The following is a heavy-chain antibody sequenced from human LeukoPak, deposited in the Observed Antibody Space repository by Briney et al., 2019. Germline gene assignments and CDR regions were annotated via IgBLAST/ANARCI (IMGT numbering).Heavy chain of an antibody. Sequence: SVKVSCKASGGTFSSYAISWVRQAPGQGLEWMGRIIPILGIANYAQKLQGRVTMTTDTSTSTAYMELRSLRSDDTAVYYCVFALVGDGYNFDYWGQGTLVTVSS. CDR1: GGTFSSYA. V-gene: IGHV1-69*04. CDR2: IIPILGIA. J-gene: IGHJ4*02. CDR3: VFALVGDGYNFDY. D-gene: IGHD5-24*01.